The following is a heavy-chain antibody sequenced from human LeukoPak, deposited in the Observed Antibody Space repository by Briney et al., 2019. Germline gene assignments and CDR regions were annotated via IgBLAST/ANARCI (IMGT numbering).Heavy chain of an antibody. J-gene: IGHJ4*02. V-gene: IGHV4-59*08. CDR3: ARSLLVDYDSSGYYRHYFDY. Sequence: SETLSLTCTVSGGSISSYYWSWIRQPPGKGLEWIGYIYYSGSTNYNPSLKSRVTISVDTSKNQFSLKLSSVTAADTAVYYCARSLLVDYDSSGYYRHYFDYWGQGTLVTVSS. CDR2: IYYSGST. CDR1: GGSISSYY. D-gene: IGHD3-22*01.